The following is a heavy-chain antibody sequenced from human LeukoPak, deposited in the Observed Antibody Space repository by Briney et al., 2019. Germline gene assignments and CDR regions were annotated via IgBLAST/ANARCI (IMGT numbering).Heavy chain of an antibody. CDR2: ISSDGSNQ. CDR3: ASWGDF. D-gene: IGHD7-27*01. Sequence: GGSLRLSCAASGFTFNKYDMHWIRQASGKGLEWLAVISSDGSNQYYTDSVKGRFTISRDNSKNTLYLQLDSLRAEDTAVYYCASWGDFWGQGTLVTVSS. V-gene: IGHV3-30-3*01. J-gene: IGHJ4*02. CDR1: GFTFNKYD.